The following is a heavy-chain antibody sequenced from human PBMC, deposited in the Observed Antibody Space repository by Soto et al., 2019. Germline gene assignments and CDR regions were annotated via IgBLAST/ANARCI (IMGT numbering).Heavy chain of an antibody. CDR3: AGNIVATISSFDY. D-gene: IGHD5-12*01. CDR1: GESFSGYY. Sequence: QVQLQQWGAGLLKPSETLSLTCAVYGESFSGYYWSWIRQPPGKGLEWIGEIHHSGSTNYNPSLKSRVTMSVDTSKHQFSLKLSSVTAADTAMYYCAGNIVATISSFDYWGQGTLVTVSS. CDR2: IHHSGST. J-gene: IGHJ4*02. V-gene: IGHV4-34*02.